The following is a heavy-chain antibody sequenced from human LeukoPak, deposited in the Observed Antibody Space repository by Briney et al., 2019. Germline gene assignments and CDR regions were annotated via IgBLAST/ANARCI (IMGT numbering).Heavy chain of an antibody. J-gene: IGHJ4*02. CDR1: GGSINSSSYY. CDR3: ARSSMFRGVTVDY. CDR2: IYHSGYT. V-gene: IGHV4-39*01. Sequence: SEALSLTCTVSGGSINSSSYYWGWIRQPPGEALEWIGSIYHSGYTYYNPSLKSRVTISVDTSKSQFSLKLSSVTAADTAVYYCARSSMFRGVTVDYWGQGTLVTVSS. D-gene: IGHD3-10*01.